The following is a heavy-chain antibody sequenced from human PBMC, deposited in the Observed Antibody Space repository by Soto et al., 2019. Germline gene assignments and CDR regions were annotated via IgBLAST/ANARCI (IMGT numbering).Heavy chain of an antibody. D-gene: IGHD6-13*01. Sequence: SETLSLTCTVSGGSISSYYWSWIRQPPGKGLEWIGYIYYSGSTNYNPSLKSRVTISVDTSKNQFSLKLSSVTAADTAVYYCARVEIAAAGGVFDPWGQGTLVTVS. V-gene: IGHV4-59*01. CDR1: GGSISSYY. CDR3: ARVEIAAAGGVFDP. J-gene: IGHJ5*02. CDR2: IYYSGST.